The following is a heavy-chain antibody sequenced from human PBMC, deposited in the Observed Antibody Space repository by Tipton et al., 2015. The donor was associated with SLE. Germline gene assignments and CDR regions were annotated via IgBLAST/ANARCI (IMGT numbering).Heavy chain of an antibody. J-gene: IGHJ4*02. CDR2: INHSGST. D-gene: IGHD6-13*01. V-gene: IGHV4-34*01. Sequence: TLSLTCAVYGGSFSGYYWSWIRQPPGKGLEWIGEINHSGSTNYNPSLKSRVTISVDTSKNQFSLKLSSVTAADTAVYYCARGRGTVAAAGTYYFDYWGQGTLVTVSS. CDR1: GGSFSGYY. CDR3: ARGRGTVAAAGTYYFDY.